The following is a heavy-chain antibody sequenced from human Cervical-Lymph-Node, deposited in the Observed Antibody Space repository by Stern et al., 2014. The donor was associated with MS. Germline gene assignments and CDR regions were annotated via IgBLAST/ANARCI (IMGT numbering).Heavy chain of an antibody. CDR3: ASGYRFFES. J-gene: IGHJ4*02. V-gene: IGHV4-61*02. Sequence: VHLVESGPGLVKPSQTLSLTCTLSGGSVSSGSSYWSWIRQPAGKGLEWIGRIHPSGNAFYTPSLKSRVPISLDTAHNQISLKLNSVTAADTAVYYCASGYRFFESWGQGTLVTVSS. CDR2: IHPSGNA. D-gene: IGHD5-18*01. CDR1: GGSVSSGSSY.